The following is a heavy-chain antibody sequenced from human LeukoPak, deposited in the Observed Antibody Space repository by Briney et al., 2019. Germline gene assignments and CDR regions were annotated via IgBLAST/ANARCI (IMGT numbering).Heavy chain of an antibody. D-gene: IGHD2-2*02. CDR2: ISGSGGST. CDR3: AKGPAAIGGIDY. V-gene: IGHV3-23*01. J-gene: IGHJ4*02. CDR1: GFTFSSYA. Sequence: GGSLRLSCAASGFTFSSYAMSWVRQAPGKGLEWVSAISGSGGSTYYADSVKGRFTISRDNSKNKLYLQMNSLRAEDTAVYYCAKGPAAIGGIDYWGQGTLVTVSS.